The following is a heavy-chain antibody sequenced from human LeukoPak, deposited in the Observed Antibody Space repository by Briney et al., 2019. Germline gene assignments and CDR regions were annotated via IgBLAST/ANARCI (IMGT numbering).Heavy chain of an antibody. D-gene: IGHD3-10*01. J-gene: IGHJ4*02. CDR2: ISSSSSTI. CDR3: ARDLGSGY. Sequence: GGSLRLSCAASGFTFSSYSMNWVRQAPGKGLEWVSYISSSSSTIYYADSVKGRFTISRDNAKNSLYLQMNSLRAEDTAVYYCARDLGSGYWGQGTLVTVSS. CDR1: GFTFSSYS. V-gene: IGHV3-48*01.